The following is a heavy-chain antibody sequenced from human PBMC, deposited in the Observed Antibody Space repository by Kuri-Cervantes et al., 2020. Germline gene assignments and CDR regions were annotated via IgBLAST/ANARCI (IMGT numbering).Heavy chain of an antibody. CDR3: AKDRGGYCSSTSCPLTDAFDI. D-gene: IGHD2-2*01. V-gene: IGHV3-30*01. Sequence: GESPKISCAASGFIFSVYPMHWVRQAPGKGLQWVAVTSLDGNNKYYADSVKGRFTISRDNSKNTLYLQMNSLRAEDTAVYYCAKDRGGYCSSTSCPLTDAFDIWGQGTMVTVSS. CDR2: TSLDGNNK. J-gene: IGHJ3*02. CDR1: GFIFSVYP.